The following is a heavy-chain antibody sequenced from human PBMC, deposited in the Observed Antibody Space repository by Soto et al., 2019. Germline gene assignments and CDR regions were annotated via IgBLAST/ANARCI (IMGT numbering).Heavy chain of an antibody. Sequence: SETLSLTCTVSGGSISSSSYYWGWIRQPPGKGLEWIGSIYYSGSTYYNPSLKSRVTISVDTSKNQFSLKLSSVTAADTAVYYCARHSAYYYGSGRWGPPDYYYGMDVWGQGTTVTVSS. CDR3: ARHSAYYYGSGRWGPPDYYYGMDV. J-gene: IGHJ6*02. CDR1: GGSISSSSYY. CDR2: IYYSGST. D-gene: IGHD3-10*01. V-gene: IGHV4-39*01.